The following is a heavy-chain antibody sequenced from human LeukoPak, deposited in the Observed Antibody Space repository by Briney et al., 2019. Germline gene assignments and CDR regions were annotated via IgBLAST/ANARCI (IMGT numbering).Heavy chain of an antibody. CDR3: AATYCSGGSCYSRY. V-gene: IGHV4-31*03. J-gene: IGHJ4*02. CDR1: GDSISSGGYY. D-gene: IGHD2-15*01. Sequence: SETLSLTCTVSGDSISSGGYYWSWIRQHPGKGLEWIGYIYYSGSTYYNPSLKSRVTISVDTSKNQFYLKLSSVTAADTAVYYCAATYCSGGSCYSRYWGQGTLVTVSS. CDR2: IYYSGST.